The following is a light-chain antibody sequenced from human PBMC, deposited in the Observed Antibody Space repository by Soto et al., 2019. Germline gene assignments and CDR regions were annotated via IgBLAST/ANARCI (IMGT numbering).Light chain of an antibody. Sequence: QSVLTQPRSVSGSPGQSVTFSCTGTSSDVGAYIYVSWYHQHPGKAPKLIIYDVIKRPSGVPDRFSGSKSGNTASLTISGLQAEDEADYYCCSYAGSYTHVFGTGTKV. CDR2: DVI. CDR3: CSYAGSYTHV. V-gene: IGLV2-11*01. CDR1: SSDVGAYIY. J-gene: IGLJ1*01.